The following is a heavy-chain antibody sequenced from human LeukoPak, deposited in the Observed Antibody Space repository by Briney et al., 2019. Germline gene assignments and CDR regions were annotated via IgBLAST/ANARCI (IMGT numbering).Heavy chain of an antibody. Sequence: PSETLSLTCTVSGGSISSYYWSWIRQPAGKGLEWIGRIYTSGSSNHNPSLKSRVTMSVDMSKNQFSLRLSSVTAADTAVYYRAREVRCSTTRCYSLFDYWGQGTLVTVSS. CDR2: IYTSGSS. CDR3: AREVRCSTTRCYSLFDY. CDR1: GGSISSYY. V-gene: IGHV4-4*07. D-gene: IGHD2-2*02. J-gene: IGHJ4*02.